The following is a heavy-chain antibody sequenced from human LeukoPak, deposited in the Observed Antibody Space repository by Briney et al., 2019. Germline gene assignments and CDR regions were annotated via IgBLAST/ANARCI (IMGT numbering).Heavy chain of an antibody. Sequence: GGSLSLSFAACGFTFSNYAMHWVRQAPGKGLGWVAIIWYDGSNKDYADSVKGRFTISRDNSKNTLYLQMNSLRAEDTAVYFCARGAGGHYVYYMDVSCKGTTVSVSS. CDR3: ARGAGGHYVYYMDV. CDR1: GFTFSNYA. D-gene: IGHD1-14*01. J-gene: IGHJ6*03. V-gene: IGHV3-33*01. CDR2: IWYDGSNK.